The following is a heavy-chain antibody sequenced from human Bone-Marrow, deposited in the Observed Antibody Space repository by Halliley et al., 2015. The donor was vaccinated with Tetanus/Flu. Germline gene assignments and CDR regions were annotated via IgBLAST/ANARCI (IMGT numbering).Heavy chain of an antibody. CDR2: ISSSDSPR. J-gene: IGHJ4*02. D-gene: IGHD6-13*01. V-gene: IGHV3-21*06. Sequence: SLRLSCAASGFTFSSYSMNWVRQAPGKGLEWVPSISSSDSPRYYADSVKGRFTYYADSVKGRFTISRDDAKNSLYLQMNSLRVEDTAVYYCARDTGQQLTDYWGQGTLVTVSS. CDR1: GFTFSSYS. CDR3: ARDTGQQLTDY.